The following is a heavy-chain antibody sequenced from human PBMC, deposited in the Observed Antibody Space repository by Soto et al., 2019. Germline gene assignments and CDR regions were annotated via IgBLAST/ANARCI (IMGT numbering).Heavy chain of an antibody. CDR3: ARLRYDSSGYYNYYYYGMDV. D-gene: IGHD3-22*01. CDR1: GGTFSSYT. Sequence: GASVKVSCKASGGTFSSYTISWVRQAPGQGLEWMGRIIPILGIANYAQKFQGRVTITADKSTSTAYMELSSLRSEDTAVYYCARLRYDSSGYYNYYYYGMDVWGQGTTVTVSS. J-gene: IGHJ6*02. CDR2: IIPILGIA. V-gene: IGHV1-69*02.